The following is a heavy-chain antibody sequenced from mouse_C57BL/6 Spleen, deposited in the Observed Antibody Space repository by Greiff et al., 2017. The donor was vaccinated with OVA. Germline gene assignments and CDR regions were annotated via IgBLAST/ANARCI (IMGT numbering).Heavy chain of an antibody. J-gene: IGHJ4*01. Sequence: VQLQQSGPELVKPGASVKISCKASGYTFTDYYMNWVKQSHGKSLEWIGDINPNNGGTSYNQKFKGKATLTVDKSSSTAYMELRSLTSEDSAVYYCARGLRFPYYYAMDYWGQGTSVTVSS. V-gene: IGHV1-26*01. CDR3: ARGLRFPYYYAMDY. D-gene: IGHD1-1*01. CDR2: INPNNGGT. CDR1: GYTFTDYY.